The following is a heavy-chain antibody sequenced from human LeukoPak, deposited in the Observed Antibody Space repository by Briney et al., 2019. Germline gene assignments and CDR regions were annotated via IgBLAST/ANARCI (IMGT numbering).Heavy chain of an antibody. CDR3: ARHDLRSKAIDY. V-gene: IGHV4-34*01. J-gene: IGHJ4*02. CDR2: INHSGST. D-gene: IGHD5/OR15-5a*01. Sequence: SETLSLTCAVYGGSFSGYYWSWIRQPPGKGLEWIGEINHSGSTNYNPSLKSRVTISVDTSKNQFSLMLSSVTAADTAVYYCARHDLRSKAIDYWGQGTLVTVSS. CDR1: GGSFSGYY.